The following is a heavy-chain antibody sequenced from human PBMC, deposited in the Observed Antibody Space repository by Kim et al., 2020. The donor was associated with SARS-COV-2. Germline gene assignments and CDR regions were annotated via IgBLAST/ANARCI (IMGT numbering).Heavy chain of an antibody. D-gene: IGHD1-26*01. J-gene: IGHJ4*02. CDR1: GGSFSGYY. CDR2: INHSGST. CDR3: ARVFSGSYSVVRYFDY. Sequence: SETLSLTCAVYGGSFSGYYWSWIRQPPGKGLEWIGEINHSGSTNYNPSLKSRVTISVDTSKNQFSLKLSSVTAADTAVYYCARVFSGSYSVVRYFDYWGQGTLVTVSS. V-gene: IGHV4-34*01.